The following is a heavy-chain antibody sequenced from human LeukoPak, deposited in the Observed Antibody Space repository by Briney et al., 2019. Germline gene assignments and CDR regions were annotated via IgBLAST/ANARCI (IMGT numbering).Heavy chain of an antibody. CDR3: ARDRGSTEFDY. V-gene: IGHV3-74*01. CDR1: EFTVSNNY. J-gene: IGHJ4*02. D-gene: IGHD3-10*01. Sequence: GGSLRLSCAASEFTVSNNYMNWVRQAPWKGLVWVSRINSDGSRTSYADSVKGRFTISRDNAKNTLYLQMNSLRAEDTAVYYCARDRGSTEFDYWGQGTLVTVSS. CDR2: INSDGSRT.